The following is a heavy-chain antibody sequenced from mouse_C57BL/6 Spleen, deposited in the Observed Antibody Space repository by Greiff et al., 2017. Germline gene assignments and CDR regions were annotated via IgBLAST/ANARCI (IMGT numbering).Heavy chain of an antibody. CDR3: ARRDGNYLYYFDY. J-gene: IGHJ2*01. CDR1: GYTFTDYN. Sequence: VQLQQSGPELVKPGASVKIPCKASGYTFTDYNMDWVKQSHGKSLEWIGDINPNNGGTIYNQKFKGKATLTVDKSSSTAYMELRSLTSEDTAVYYGARRDGNYLYYFDYWGQGTTLTVSS. D-gene: IGHD2-1*01. V-gene: IGHV1-18*01. CDR2: INPNNGGT.